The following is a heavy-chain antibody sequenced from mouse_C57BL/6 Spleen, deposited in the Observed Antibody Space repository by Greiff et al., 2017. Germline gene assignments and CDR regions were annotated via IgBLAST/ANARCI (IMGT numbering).Heavy chain of an antibody. CDR1: GYTFTEYT. Sequence: VQRVESGAELVKPGASVKLSCKASGYTFTEYTIHWVKQRSGQGLEWIGWFYPGSGSIKYNEKFKDKATLTADKSSSTVYLELSRLTSEDSAVYFCARHEGDYGNAWFAYWGQGTLVTVSA. V-gene: IGHV1-62-2*01. CDR3: ARHEGDYGNAWFAY. CDR2: FYPGSGSI. J-gene: IGHJ3*01. D-gene: IGHD2-1*01.